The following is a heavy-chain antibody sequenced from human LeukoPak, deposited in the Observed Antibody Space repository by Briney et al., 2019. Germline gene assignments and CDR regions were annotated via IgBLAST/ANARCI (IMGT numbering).Heavy chain of an antibody. V-gene: IGHV4-34*01. Sequence: PSETLSLTCAVYGGSFSGYYWSWIRQPPGKGLEWIGEINHSGSTNYNPSLKSRVTISVDTSKNQFSLKLSSVTAADTAVYYCASGKRITIFGVVSPFDYWGQGTLVTVSS. CDR3: ASGKRITIFGVVSPFDY. CDR1: GGSFSGYY. CDR2: INHSGST. J-gene: IGHJ4*02. D-gene: IGHD3-3*01.